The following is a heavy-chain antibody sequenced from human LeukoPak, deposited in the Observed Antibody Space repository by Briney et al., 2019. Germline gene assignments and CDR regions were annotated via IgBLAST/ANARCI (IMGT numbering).Heavy chain of an antibody. J-gene: IGHJ5*02. CDR3: ARGYCSGGSCHRSLSWFDP. D-gene: IGHD2-15*01. Sequence: SETLSLTCTVSGGSTSSDYWSWIRQSPGKGLEWVGYVYNSGDTGKNPSLKSRVTILLDTSKNQCSLKLTSVSAADTAVYYCARGYCSGGSCHRSLSWFDPWGQGTLVTVSS. V-gene: IGHV4-59*08. CDR1: GGSTSSDY. CDR2: VYNSGDT.